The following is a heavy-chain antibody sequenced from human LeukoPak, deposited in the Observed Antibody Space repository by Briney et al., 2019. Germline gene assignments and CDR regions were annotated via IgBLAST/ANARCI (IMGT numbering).Heavy chain of an antibody. J-gene: IGHJ4*02. CDR2: IYYSGST. V-gene: IGHV4-31*03. CDR3: ASTLRPDSSGYYSH. CDR1: GGSISSGGYY. D-gene: IGHD3-22*01. Sequence: SETLSLTCTVSGGSISSGGYYWSWIRQHPGKGLEWIGYIYYSGSTYYNPSLKSRVTISVDTSKNQFSLKLSSVTAADTAVYYCASTLRPDSSGYYSHWGQGTLVTVSS.